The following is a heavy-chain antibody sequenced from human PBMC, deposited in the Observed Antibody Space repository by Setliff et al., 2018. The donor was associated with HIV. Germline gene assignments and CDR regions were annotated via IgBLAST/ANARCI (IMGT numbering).Heavy chain of an antibody. D-gene: IGHD2-15*01. J-gene: IGHJ6*02. Sequence: HPGGSLRLSCAASGFSFVVYAMNWGRQAPGKGLEWVSSISEGVGSAYYADSVKGRVTISRDNSKNTLYLQMNSLRAEDTGVYYCARKLLTRPNYYGMDVWGQGTTVTVSS. CDR2: ISEGVGSA. V-gene: IGHV3-23*01. CDR3: ARKLLTRPNYYGMDV. CDR1: GFSFVVYA.